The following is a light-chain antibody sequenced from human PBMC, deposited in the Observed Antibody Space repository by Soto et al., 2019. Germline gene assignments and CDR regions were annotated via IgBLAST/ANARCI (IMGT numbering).Light chain of an antibody. CDR1: QGISDF. J-gene: IGKJ4*01. V-gene: IGKV1-27*01. CDR2: SAS. Sequence: DIQMTQSPSSLSASVGDRVTITCRASQGISDFLAWYQQKPGKVPKVLIYSASTLQSGVPSRFSGSGSGTDFTLTIKGLQPEDVATYYCQKYNSAPQTFGGGTKVEIK. CDR3: QKYNSAPQT.